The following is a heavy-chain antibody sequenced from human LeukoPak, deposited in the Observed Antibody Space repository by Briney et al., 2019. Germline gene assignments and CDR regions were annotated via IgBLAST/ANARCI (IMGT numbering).Heavy chain of an antibody. V-gene: IGHV3-66*01. CDR1: GFSVSSHY. CDR2: IYMDGTT. J-gene: IGHJ4*02. CDR3: ARELISSYYFDF. Sequence: GGSLRLSCAASGFSVSSHYMNWVRQAPGKGLEWVSIIYMDGTTYYADSVKGRFTISRDNSKSTLYLQMNSLRAEDTAVYYCARELISSYYFDFWGQGTLVTVSS.